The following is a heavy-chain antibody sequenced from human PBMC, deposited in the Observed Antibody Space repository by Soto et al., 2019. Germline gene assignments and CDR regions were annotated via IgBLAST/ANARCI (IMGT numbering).Heavy chain of an antibody. J-gene: IGHJ4*02. CDR3: ARGVVASPGYYFDY. D-gene: IGHD2-15*01. CDR2: IYYNGFTYYTGST. CDR1: GDSVTSSY. Sequence: PSETLSLTCTVSGDSVTSSYCTWIRQAPGKGLEWIGYIYYNGFTYYTGSTKYNPSLQSRVTISIDTSKNQFSLNLDSVTAADTAVYFCARGVVASPGYYFDYWGQGTLVTVSS. V-gene: IGHV4-59*02.